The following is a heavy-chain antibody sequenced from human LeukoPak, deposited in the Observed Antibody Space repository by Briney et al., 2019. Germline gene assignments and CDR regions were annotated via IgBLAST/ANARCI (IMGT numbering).Heavy chain of an antibody. J-gene: IGHJ4*02. D-gene: IGHD3-16*01. CDR1: GFTFSTYA. CDR3: ASISGASWGDY. Sequence: GGSLRLSCAASGFTFSTYALHWVRQAPGKGLEWVAVISYDGNNIYYVDSVKGRVTISRDNSKNTLYLQMNSLRAEDTAVYFCASISGASWGDYWGQGTLVTVCS. V-gene: IGHV3-30-3*01. CDR2: ISYDGNNI.